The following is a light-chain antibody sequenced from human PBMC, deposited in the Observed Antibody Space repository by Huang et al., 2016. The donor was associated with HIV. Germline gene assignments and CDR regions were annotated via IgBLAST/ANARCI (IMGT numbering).Light chain of an antibody. CDR1: QSISTW. V-gene: IGKV1-5*03. J-gene: IGKJ2*01. CDR3: QQYNTYPMYT. Sequence: DIQMTQSPSTLSASVGDRVTIDCRASQSISTWLAWYQQKPGKAPNPLIYKASTLESGVPSRFSGSGSETEFTLTISDVQPGDSATYYCQQYNTYPMYTFGQGTKLEIK. CDR2: KAS.